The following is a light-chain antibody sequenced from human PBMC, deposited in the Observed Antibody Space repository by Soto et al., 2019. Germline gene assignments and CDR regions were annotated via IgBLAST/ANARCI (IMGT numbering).Light chain of an antibody. J-gene: IGKJ1*01. CDR3: QQYYNYPWT. Sequence: AVRMTQSPSSFSASTGDRATIACRASQPISNYVAWYQLKPGQAPKLLIYAASTLQTRVPSRFIGSGSGTDFTLTITNLQSEDFATYFCQQYYNYPWTFGQGTKVEIK. CDR1: QPISNY. CDR2: AAS. V-gene: IGKV1-8*01.